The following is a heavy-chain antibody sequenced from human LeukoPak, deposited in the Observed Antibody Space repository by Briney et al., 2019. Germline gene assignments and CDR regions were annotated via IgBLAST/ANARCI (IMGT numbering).Heavy chain of an antibody. J-gene: IGHJ4*02. Sequence: GGSLRLSCEASGFTFKNAWMIWVRQAPGKGLEWISYISSSSSTIYYADSVKGRLTISRDNAKNSLYLQMNSLRAEDTAVYYCAGGGYTYGLYWGQGDLVTVSS. CDR1: GFTFKNAW. CDR3: AGGGYTYGLY. CDR2: ISSSSSTI. V-gene: IGHV3-48*04. D-gene: IGHD5-18*01.